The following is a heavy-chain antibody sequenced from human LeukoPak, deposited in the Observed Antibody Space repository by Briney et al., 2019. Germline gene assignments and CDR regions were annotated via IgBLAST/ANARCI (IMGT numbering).Heavy chain of an antibody. CDR3: ARHNSGGNYFQYYYMDV. Sequence: NTSETLSLTCSVSGDSISTNDYYWGWIRQPPGKGLEWIGSINYSGSTYYNPSLKSRVTIFVDTSKNRLSLILSSMTAADTAVYFCARHNSGGNYFQYYYMDVWGKGTTVTVSS. J-gene: IGHJ6*03. V-gene: IGHV4-39*01. D-gene: IGHD1-7*01. CDR2: INYSGST. CDR1: GDSISTNDYY.